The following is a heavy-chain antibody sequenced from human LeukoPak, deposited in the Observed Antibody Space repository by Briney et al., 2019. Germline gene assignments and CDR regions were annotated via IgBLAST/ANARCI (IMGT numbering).Heavy chain of an antibody. CDR1: GGSISSGDYY. V-gene: IGHV4-30-4*01. J-gene: IGHJ1*01. Sequence: SQTLSLTCTVSGGSISSGDYYWSWIRQPPGKGLEWIGYIYYSGSTYYNPSLKSRVTISVDTSKNQFSLKLSSVTAADTAVYYCASSWYYYDSSGYSEYFQHWGQGTLVTVSS. CDR3: ASSWYYYDSSGYSEYFQH. CDR2: IYYSGST. D-gene: IGHD3-22*01.